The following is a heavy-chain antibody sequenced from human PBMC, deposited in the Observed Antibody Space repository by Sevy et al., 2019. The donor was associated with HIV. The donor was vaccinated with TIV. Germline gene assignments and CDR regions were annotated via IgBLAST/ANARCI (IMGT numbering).Heavy chain of an antibody. CDR3: ARDRFTYCGGDCSYGMDV. V-gene: IGHV3-11*01. CDR2: ISSSGSTI. CDR1: GFTFSDYY. D-gene: IGHD2-21*01. Sequence: GGSLRLSCAASGFTFSDYYMSWIRQAPGKGLEWVSYISSSGSTIYYANSVKGRFTISRDNAKNSLYLQMNSLRAEDTAVYYCARDRFTYCGGDCSYGMDVWGQGTTVTVSS. J-gene: IGHJ6*02.